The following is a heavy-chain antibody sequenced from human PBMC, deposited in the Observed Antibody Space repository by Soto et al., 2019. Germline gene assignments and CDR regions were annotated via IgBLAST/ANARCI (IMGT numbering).Heavy chain of an antibody. J-gene: IGHJ6*02. V-gene: IGHV3-23*01. CDR3: AKDQFSSGWYNDYYYGLNV. CDR2: ITGNGGST. D-gene: IGHD6-19*01. CDR1: GFRFSTYG. Sequence: GSLSLSCAASGFRFSTYGMIWVRQAPGKGLEWVSAITGNGGSTFYGDSVKGRFTISRDNSRNTLYLQMNSLRAEDTAVYYCAKDQFSSGWYNDYYYGLNVWGQGTTVTVS.